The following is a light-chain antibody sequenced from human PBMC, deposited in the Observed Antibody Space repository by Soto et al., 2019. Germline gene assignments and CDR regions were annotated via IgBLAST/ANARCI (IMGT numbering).Light chain of an antibody. CDR2: GAS. V-gene: IGKV3-15*01. CDR3: QPYNNWPLT. J-gene: IGKJ4*01. Sequence: EIVLTQSPATLSLSPGERATLSCRASQSVSNNYLAWYQQKPGQAPRLLIYGASTRATGVPTRFSGSRSGAEFTLTINSLQSEDFAVYYCQPYNNWPLTFGGGTKVE. CDR1: QSVSNN.